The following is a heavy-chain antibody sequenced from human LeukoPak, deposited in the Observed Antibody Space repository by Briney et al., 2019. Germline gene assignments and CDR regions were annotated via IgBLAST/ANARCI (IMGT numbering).Heavy chain of an antibody. CDR2: IYNSGNT. J-gene: IGHJ5*02. CDR3: ARDNSVRDEAWWFNP. V-gene: IGHV4-39*07. Sequence: SETLSLTCTVSGDSISSSTYYWGWIRQPPGKGLEWIGNIYNSGNTHYNPSVKSRVTISVDTSKNHFSLKLSSVTAADTAVYYCARDNSVRDEAWWFNPWGQGTLVTVSS. CDR1: GDSISSSTYY. D-gene: IGHD5-24*01.